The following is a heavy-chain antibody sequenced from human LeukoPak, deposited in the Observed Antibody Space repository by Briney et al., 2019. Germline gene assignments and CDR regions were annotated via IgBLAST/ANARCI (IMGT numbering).Heavy chain of an antibody. J-gene: IGHJ4*02. CDR3: ARVGSSWYTYFDY. D-gene: IGHD6-13*01. Sequence: ASVKVSCKASGYTFTGYYMHWVRQAPGQGLEWMGRINPNSGGTNYAQKFQGRVTMTRDTSISTAYMELSRLRSDDTAVYYCARVGSSWYTYFDYWGQGTLVTVSS. CDR2: INPNSGGT. CDR1: GYTFTGYY. V-gene: IGHV1-2*06.